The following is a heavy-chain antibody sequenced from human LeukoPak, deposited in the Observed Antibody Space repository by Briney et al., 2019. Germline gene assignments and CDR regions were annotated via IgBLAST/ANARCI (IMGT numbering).Heavy chain of an antibody. CDR1: GFTFSSYW. D-gene: IGHD3-10*01. Sequence: GGSLRLSCAPSGFTFSSYWTSWVRQAPGKGLEWVANIKHDGSEKYYVDSVKGRFTISRDNAKNSLYLQMNSLRAEDTAVYYCARDRPSREGFDPWGQGTLVTVSS. CDR3: ARDRPSREGFDP. CDR2: IKHDGSEK. J-gene: IGHJ5*02. V-gene: IGHV3-7*01.